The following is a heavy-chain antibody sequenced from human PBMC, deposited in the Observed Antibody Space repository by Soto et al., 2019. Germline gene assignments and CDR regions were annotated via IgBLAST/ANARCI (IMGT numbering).Heavy chain of an antibody. CDR1: GGTFSSYT. J-gene: IGHJ4*02. D-gene: IGHD2-15*01. CDR3: ARDILCSGGSCYYTR. CDR2: IIPILGIA. V-gene: IGHV1-69*04. Sequence: ASVKVSCKASGGTFSSYTISWVRQAPGQGLEWMGRIIPILGIANYAQKFQGRVTITADKSTSTAYMELSSLRSEDTAVYYCARDILCSGGSCYYTRWGQGTLVTVSS.